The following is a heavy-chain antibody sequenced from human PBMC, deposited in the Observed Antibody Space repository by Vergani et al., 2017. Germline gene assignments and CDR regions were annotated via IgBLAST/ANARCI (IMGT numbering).Heavy chain of an antibody. CDR1: GDSISRSHYY. CDR2: ISSRGSP. CDR3: ARPVGPSAIADGYHV. D-gene: IGHD3-10*01. J-gene: IGHJ3*01. V-gene: IGHV4-39*02. Sequence: QLQLQESGPGLVKPSETLSLSCRVSGDSISRSHYYWGFIRQPPGKGLEWIGSISSRGSPYYNPTLKSRLPVSVDTSTNLFSLRLKSVTATDTGMYYCARPVGPSAIADGYHVWGQGTMVTVS.